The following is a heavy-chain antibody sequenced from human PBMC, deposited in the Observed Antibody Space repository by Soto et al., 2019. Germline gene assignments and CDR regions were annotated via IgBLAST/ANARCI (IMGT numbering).Heavy chain of an antibody. J-gene: IGHJ6*02. Sequence: PGGSLRLSCAASGFTFSSYWMSWVRQAPGKGLEWVANIKQDGSEKYYVDSVKGRFTISRDNAKNSPYLQMNSLRAEDTAVYYCAREAGLAAAGTEYYYYYYGMDVWGQGTTVTVSS. CDR2: IKQDGSEK. D-gene: IGHD6-13*01. V-gene: IGHV3-7*03. CDR1: GFTFSSYW. CDR3: AREAGLAAAGTEYYYYYYGMDV.